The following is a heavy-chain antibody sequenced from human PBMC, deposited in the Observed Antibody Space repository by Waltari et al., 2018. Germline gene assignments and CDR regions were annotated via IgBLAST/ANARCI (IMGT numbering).Heavy chain of an antibody. CDR2: IYHSGST. D-gene: IGHD4-17*01. CDR1: GYSISSGYY. Sequence: QVQLQESGPGLVKPSETLSLTCAVSGYSISSGYYWGWIRHPQGKGLEWMGSIYHSGSTYYNPSLKSRVTISVDTSKNQFSLKLSSVTAADTAVYYCAREQGDDYGDSSLDYWGQGTLVTVSS. CDR3: AREQGDDYGDSSLDY. V-gene: IGHV4-38-2*02. J-gene: IGHJ4*02.